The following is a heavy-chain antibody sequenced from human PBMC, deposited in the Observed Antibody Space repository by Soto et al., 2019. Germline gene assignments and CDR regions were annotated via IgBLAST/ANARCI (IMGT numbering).Heavy chain of an antibody. Sequence: SETLSLTCTVSGGSISSYYWSWIRQPPGKGLKKIGYIYYSGSTNYNPSLKSRVTISVDTSKNQFSLKLSSVTAADTAVYYCARRSIVAIDYWGQGTLVTVSS. V-gene: IGHV4-59*08. CDR2: IYYSGST. CDR1: GGSISSYY. CDR3: ARRSIVAIDY. D-gene: IGHD5-12*01. J-gene: IGHJ4*02.